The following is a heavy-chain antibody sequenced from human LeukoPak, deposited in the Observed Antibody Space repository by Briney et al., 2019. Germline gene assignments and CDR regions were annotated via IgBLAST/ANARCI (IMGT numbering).Heavy chain of an antibody. D-gene: IGHD3-9*01. CDR3: ARWHYDILTGPPRFDP. CDR2: INPSGGST. CDR1: GYTFTSYY. Sequence: ASVKVSCKASGYTFTSYYMHWVRQAPGQGLEWMGIINPSGGSTSYAQKFQGRATMTRDTSTSTVYMELSSLRSEDTAVYYCARWHYDILTGPPRFDPWGQGTLVTVSS. J-gene: IGHJ5*02. V-gene: IGHV1-46*01.